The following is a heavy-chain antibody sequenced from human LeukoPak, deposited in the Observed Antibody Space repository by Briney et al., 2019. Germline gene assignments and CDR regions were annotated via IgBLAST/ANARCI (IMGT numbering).Heavy chain of an antibody. V-gene: IGHV1-24*01. Sequence: ASVTVSCKVSGYTLTELSMHWVRQAPGKGLEWMGGFDPEDGETIYAQKFQGRVTMTEDTSTDTAYMELSSLRSEDTAVYYCARHERDASLDHALDIWGRGTMVTVSS. CDR2: FDPEDGET. D-gene: IGHD5-24*01. CDR1: GYTLTELS. CDR3: ARHERDASLDHALDI. J-gene: IGHJ3*02.